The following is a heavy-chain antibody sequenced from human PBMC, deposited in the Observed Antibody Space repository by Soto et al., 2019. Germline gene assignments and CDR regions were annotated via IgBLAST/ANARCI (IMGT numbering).Heavy chain of an antibody. J-gene: IGHJ4*02. Sequence: PSETLSLTCAVSGGSINSSGWWSWVRQPPGKGLEWIGEIYHSGSTIYDPSLKSRATISVDKSKNQFSLKLTSVTAADTAVYYCARVYRGLRGLYYFDYWGQGTLVTV. CDR1: GGSINSSGW. D-gene: IGHD3-10*01. CDR2: IYHSGST. V-gene: IGHV4-4*02. CDR3: ARVYRGLRGLYYFDY.